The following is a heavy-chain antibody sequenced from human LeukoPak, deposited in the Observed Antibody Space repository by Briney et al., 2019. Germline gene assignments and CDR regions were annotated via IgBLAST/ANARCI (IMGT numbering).Heavy chain of an antibody. D-gene: IGHD3-10*01. CDR3: AREYYYGSGSQTPGY. Sequence: GASVKVSCKASGYTFTSYYMHWVRQAPGQGLEWMGIINPSGGSTSYAQKFQGRVTMTRDMSTSTVYMELSSLRSEDTAVYYCAREYYYGSGSQTPGYWGQGTLVTVSS. V-gene: IGHV1-46*01. CDR2: INPSGGST. J-gene: IGHJ4*02. CDR1: GYTFTSYY.